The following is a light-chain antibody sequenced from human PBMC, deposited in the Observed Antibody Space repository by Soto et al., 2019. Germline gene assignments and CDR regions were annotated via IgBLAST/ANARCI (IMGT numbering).Light chain of an antibody. CDR2: GAS. J-gene: IGKJ5*01. Sequence: EIVMTQSPATLSVSPGGRATLSCRASQSVSSSYLAWYQQKPGQAPRLLIYGASSRATGIPDRFSGSGSGTDFTLTISRLEPEEFAVYYCQQHGSSPITVGQGTRLEIK. V-gene: IGKV3-20*01. CDR3: QQHGSSPIT. CDR1: QSVSSSY.